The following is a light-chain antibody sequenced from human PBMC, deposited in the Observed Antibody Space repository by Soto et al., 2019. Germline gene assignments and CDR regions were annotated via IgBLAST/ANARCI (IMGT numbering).Light chain of an antibody. V-gene: IGLV2-14*01. Sequence: QSALNQPASVSGSPGQSITISCTGTSSDVGGYNYVSWYQQHPGKAPKVLIYDVSDRPSGVSNRFSGSKSGNTASLTISGLQAEDEADYYCSSYTSSSTFPCVFGTGTKVTVV. CDR1: SSDVGGYNY. CDR2: DVS. J-gene: IGLJ1*01. CDR3: SSYTSSSTFPCV.